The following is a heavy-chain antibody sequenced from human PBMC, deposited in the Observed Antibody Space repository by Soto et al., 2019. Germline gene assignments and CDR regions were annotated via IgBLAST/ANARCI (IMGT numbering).Heavy chain of an antibody. J-gene: IGHJ4*02. CDR3: ARGPGGPDGPGDY. CDR2: IVVGSGTT. V-gene: IGHV1-58*02. Sequence: SVKVSCKTSEFTFTYSAIQWVRQARGQSLEWIGWIVVGSGTTNFAPKFQGRVTITRDTSASTAYMELSSLRSEDTAVYYCARGPGGPDGPGDYWGQGTLVTVSS. CDR1: EFTFTYSA. D-gene: IGHD2-15*01.